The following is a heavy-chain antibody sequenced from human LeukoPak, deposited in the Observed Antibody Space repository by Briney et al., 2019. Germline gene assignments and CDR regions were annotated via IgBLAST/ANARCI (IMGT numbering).Heavy chain of an antibody. J-gene: IGHJ4*02. D-gene: IGHD2-8*01. Sequence: PSETLSLTCTVSGGSISSSSYSWGWIRQPPGKGLEWIGSIYYSGSTYYNPSLKSRVTISVDTSKNQFSLKLSSVTAADTAVYYCARHLEMVYANFDYWGQGTLVTVSS. CDR1: GGSISSSSYS. CDR2: IYYSGST. V-gene: IGHV4-39*01. CDR3: ARHLEMVYANFDY.